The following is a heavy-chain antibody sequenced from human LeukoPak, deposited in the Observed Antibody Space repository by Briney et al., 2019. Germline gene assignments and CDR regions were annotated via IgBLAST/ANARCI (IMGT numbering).Heavy chain of an antibody. D-gene: IGHD7-27*01. V-gene: IGHV1-24*01. CDR3: ATWGRRLDP. Sequence: GSVKVSCKVSGYTLTELSMHGVRQARGKGREWMGGFDPEDGETIYAQKFQGRVTMTEHTSTDTAYTELRSLRSEDPAVYPRATWGRRLDPWRQATL. J-gene: IGHJ5*02. CDR1: GYTLTELS. CDR2: FDPEDGET.